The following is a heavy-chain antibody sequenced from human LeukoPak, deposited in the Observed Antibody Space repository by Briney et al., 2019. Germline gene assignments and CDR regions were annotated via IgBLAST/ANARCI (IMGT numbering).Heavy chain of an antibody. CDR2: ISGSGGST. CDR1: GFTFSRYW. CDR3: AKELIAMGYYFDY. D-gene: IGHD6-19*01. Sequence: GGSLRLSCAASGFTFSRYWMHWVRQAPGKGLEWVSAISGSGGSTYYADSVKGRFTISRDNSKNTLYLQMNSLRAEDTAVYYCAKELIAMGYYFDYWGQGTLVTVSS. J-gene: IGHJ4*02. V-gene: IGHV3-23*01.